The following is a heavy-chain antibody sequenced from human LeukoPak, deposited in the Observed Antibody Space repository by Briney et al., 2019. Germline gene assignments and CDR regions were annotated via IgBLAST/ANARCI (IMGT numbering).Heavy chain of an antibody. J-gene: IGHJ4*02. D-gene: IGHD6-13*01. CDR1: GFTFSTYS. Sequence: GSLRLSCAASGFTFSTYSMSWVRLAPGKGLEWVSGISGSGANTYYADSVKGRFTISRDNSKNTLYLQMNSLRAEDTAVFYCAKYPASGGYFDYWGQGTLVTVSS. CDR3: AKYPASGGYFDY. CDR2: ISGSGANT. V-gene: IGHV3-23*01.